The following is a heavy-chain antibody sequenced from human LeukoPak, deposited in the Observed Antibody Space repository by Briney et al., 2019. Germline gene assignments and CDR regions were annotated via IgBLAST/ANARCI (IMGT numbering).Heavy chain of an antibody. D-gene: IGHD3-10*01. V-gene: IGHV3-7*04. CDR1: GFTFSSYW. J-gene: IGHJ4*02. CDR3: ARDLSYHGSGRYDC. CDR2: IKHYGSEK. Sequence: GGSLRLSCVASGFTFSSYWMSWVRQAPGKGLEWVANIKHYGSEKYYVDSVKGRFTISRDNANNSLYLQVNSLRAEDTAVYYCARDLSYHGSGRYDCWGQGTLVTVSS.